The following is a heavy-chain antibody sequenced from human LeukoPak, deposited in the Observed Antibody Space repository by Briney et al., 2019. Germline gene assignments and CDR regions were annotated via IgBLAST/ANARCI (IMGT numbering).Heavy chain of an antibody. CDR3: ARVGPYDFWSDLHGDAFDI. Sequence: NPSETLSLTCTVSDGSISSYYWSWIRQPPGKGLEWIGYIYYSGSTNYNPSLKSRVTISVDTSKNQFSLKLSSVTAADTAVYYCARVGPYDFWSDLHGDAFDIWGQGTMVTVSS. CDR2: IYYSGST. V-gene: IGHV4-59*01. D-gene: IGHD3-3*01. CDR1: DGSISSYY. J-gene: IGHJ3*02.